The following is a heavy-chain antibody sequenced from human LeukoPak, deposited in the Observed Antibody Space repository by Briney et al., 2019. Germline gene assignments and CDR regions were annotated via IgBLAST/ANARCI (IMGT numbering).Heavy chain of an antibody. Sequence: ADTLFLTCTVSGGSISTYYWSWIRRPAGKGLEWIGRIYISGSTNYNPSLKSRVTMSVDTSKNQFSLKLSSVTAADTAVYYCARLPGGSGSRSFDYWGQGTLVTASA. J-gene: IGHJ4*02. CDR2: IYISGST. CDR3: ARLPGGSGSRSFDY. CDR1: GGSISTYY. D-gene: IGHD6-19*01. V-gene: IGHV4-4*07.